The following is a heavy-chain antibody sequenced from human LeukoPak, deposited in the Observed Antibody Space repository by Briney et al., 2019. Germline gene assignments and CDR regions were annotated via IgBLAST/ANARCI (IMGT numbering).Heavy chain of an antibody. Sequence: GGSLRLSCAASGFIFRYSWLSWVRQAPGKGLEWVANIKEDGSEKYYVDSVKGRFTISRDNAKNSLYLQMNSLRAEDTAVYYCARDGPHYYYGSGRRELEGAYYYYYMDVWGKGTTVTISS. J-gene: IGHJ6*03. CDR3: ARDGPHYYYGSGRRELEGAYYYYYMDV. CDR1: GFIFRYSW. D-gene: IGHD3-10*01. V-gene: IGHV3-7*01. CDR2: IKEDGSEK.